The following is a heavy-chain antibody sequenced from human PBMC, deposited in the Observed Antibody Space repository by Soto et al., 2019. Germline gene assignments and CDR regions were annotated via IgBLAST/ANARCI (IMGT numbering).Heavy chain of an antibody. Sequence: SETLSLTCAVYGGSFSGYYWSWIRQPPGKGLEWIGEIKHSGSTNYNPSLTSRVTISVDASKSQFSLKLSSVTAADAAVYYCERQAVSTGYYYYYGLDVWGQGTTVTVSS. V-gene: IGHV4-34*01. J-gene: IGHJ6*02. CDR3: ERQAVSTGYYYYYGLDV. CDR2: IKHSGST. CDR1: GGSFSGYY. D-gene: IGHD4-4*01.